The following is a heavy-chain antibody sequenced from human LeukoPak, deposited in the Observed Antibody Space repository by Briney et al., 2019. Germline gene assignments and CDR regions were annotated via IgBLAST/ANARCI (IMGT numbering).Heavy chain of an antibody. J-gene: IGHJ4*02. CDR2: ITGNGVYT. D-gene: IGHD2-15*01. Sequence: SGGSLRLSCAVSGLPFGSYGMTWVRQAPGKGLEWVSGITGNGVYTYYADPVKGRFTISRDNAKNSLYLQMNSLRAEDTAVYYCARDYSGGSPPYYFDYWGQGTLVTVSS. CDR1: GLPFGSYG. V-gene: IGHV3-23*01. CDR3: ARDYSGGSPPYYFDY.